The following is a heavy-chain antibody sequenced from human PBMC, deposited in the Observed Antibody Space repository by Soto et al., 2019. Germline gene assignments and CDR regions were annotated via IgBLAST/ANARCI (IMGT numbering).Heavy chain of an antibody. V-gene: IGHV1-18*01. D-gene: IGHD3-16*01. CDR3: AREGEMPYYYSGLDV. CDR1: GYTFTTYG. CDR2: ISGYNGHT. J-gene: IGHJ6*02. Sequence: QVQLVQSGAEVRKPGASVKVSCKASGYTFTTYGISWVRQAPGQGLEWMGWISGYNGHTKYAQKFQGKDTKTQPTSTSPVYRDLRSLRSDDTAVEYGAREGEMPYYYSGLDVWGQGTTVTVSS.